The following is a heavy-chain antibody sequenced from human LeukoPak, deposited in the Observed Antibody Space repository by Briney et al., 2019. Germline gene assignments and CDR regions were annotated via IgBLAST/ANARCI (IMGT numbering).Heavy chain of an antibody. V-gene: IGHV3-21*04. CDR1: GFTLSSYW. D-gene: IGHD5-18*01. CDR2: ISGSGGST. J-gene: IGHJ4*02. CDR3: ARDGEGYSYIIDY. Sequence: GGSLRLSCAASGFTLSSYWMHWVRQAPGKGLEGVSAISGSGGSTYYADSVKGRFTISRDNAKNSLYLQMNSLRAEDTAVYYCARDGEGYSYIIDYWGQGTLVTVSS.